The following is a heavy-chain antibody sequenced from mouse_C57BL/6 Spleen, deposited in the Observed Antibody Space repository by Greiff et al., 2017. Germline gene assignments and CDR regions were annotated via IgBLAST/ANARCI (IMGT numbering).Heavy chain of an antibody. CDR2: IDPETGGT. J-gene: IGHJ3*01. CDR1: GYTFTDYE. CDR3: TSSTMVSAWFAY. D-gene: IGHD2-2*01. Sequence: VQRVESGAELVRPGASVTLSCKASGYTFTDYEMHWVKQTPVHGLEWIGAIDPETGGTAYNQKFKGKAILTADKSSSTAYMELRSLTSEDSAVYYCTSSTMVSAWFAYWGQGTLVTVSA. V-gene: IGHV1-15*01.